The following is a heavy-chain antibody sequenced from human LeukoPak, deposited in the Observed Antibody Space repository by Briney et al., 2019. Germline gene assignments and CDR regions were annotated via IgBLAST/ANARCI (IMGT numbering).Heavy chain of an antibody. J-gene: IGHJ3*02. CDR3: ARYYGDI. Sequence: SQTLSLTCTVSGGSINSGGYYWSWIRQHPGKGLEWIGYISHSGSTYYNPSLKSRVTISVDTSKNQFSLKLSSVTAADTAVYYCARYYGDIWGQGTMVTVSS. CDR1: GGSINSGGYY. D-gene: IGHD4-17*01. CDR2: ISHSGST. V-gene: IGHV4-30-4*08.